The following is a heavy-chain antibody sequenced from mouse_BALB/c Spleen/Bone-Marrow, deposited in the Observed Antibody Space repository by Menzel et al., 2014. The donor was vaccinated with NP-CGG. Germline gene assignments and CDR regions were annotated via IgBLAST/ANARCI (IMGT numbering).Heavy chain of an antibody. V-gene: IGHV1-67*01. CDR3: ARRGYGSSPFDY. CDR2: MSNYSGNT. CDR1: GYTFPDYA. Sequence: QVQLKESGPELVRPGVSVKISCKGFGYTFPDYAMHWVKPSHAKSLEWIGVMSNYSGNTNYNQKFKGKATMTVDKSSSTAYMELARLTSEDSAIYYCARRGYGSSPFDYWGQGTTLTVSS. J-gene: IGHJ2*01. D-gene: IGHD1-1*01.